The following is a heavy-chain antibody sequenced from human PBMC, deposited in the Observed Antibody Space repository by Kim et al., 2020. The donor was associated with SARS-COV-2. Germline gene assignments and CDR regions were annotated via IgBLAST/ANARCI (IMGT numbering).Heavy chain of an antibody. J-gene: IGHJ4*02. CDR1: GGSFSGYY. CDR2: INHSGST. D-gene: IGHD3-10*01. Sequence: SETLSLTCAVYGGSFSGYYWSWIRQPPGKGLEWIGEINHSGSTNYNPSLKSRVTISVDTSKNQFSLKLSSVTAADTAVYYCARGWGSGSYYKDWGQGTL. CDR3: ARGWGSGSYYKD. V-gene: IGHV4-34*01.